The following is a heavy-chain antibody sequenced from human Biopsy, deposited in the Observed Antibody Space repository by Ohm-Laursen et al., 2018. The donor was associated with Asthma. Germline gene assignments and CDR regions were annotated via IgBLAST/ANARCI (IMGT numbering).Heavy chain of an antibody. V-gene: IGHV3-21*01. CDR3: ARTFHFWSPYHAEHYQL. CDR2: ISSGSDYI. Sequence: SLRLSCAASGFNFSYYSMIWVRQAPGTGLEWVVAISSGSDYIFYADSVKGRFTISRDNAKNSLYLQMNSLRAEDTAVYYCARTFHFWSPYHAEHYQLWGQGTLVTVSS. J-gene: IGHJ1*01. D-gene: IGHD3-3*02. CDR1: GFNFSYYS.